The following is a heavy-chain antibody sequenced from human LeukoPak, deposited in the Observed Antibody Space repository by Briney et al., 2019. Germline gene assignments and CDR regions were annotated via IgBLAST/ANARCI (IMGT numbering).Heavy chain of an antibody. Sequence: SETLSLTCAVYGGSFSGYYWSWIRQPPGKGLEWIGEINHSGSTNYNPSLKSRVTISVDTSKNQFSLKLSSVTAADTAVYYCARLWIFGVVIIEPIDYWGQGTLVTVSS. CDR3: ARLWIFGVVIIEPIDY. CDR2: INHSGST. D-gene: IGHD3-3*01. V-gene: IGHV4-34*01. J-gene: IGHJ4*02. CDR1: GGSFSGYY.